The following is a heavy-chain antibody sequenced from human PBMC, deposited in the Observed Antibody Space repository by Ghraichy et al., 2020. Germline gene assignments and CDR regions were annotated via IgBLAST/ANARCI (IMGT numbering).Heavy chain of an antibody. D-gene: IGHD3-22*01. CDR3: AKEGPNHYYDSSGYRLNDAFDL. CDR2: ISASGGST. Sequence: GGSLRLSCAGSGFTFSNNAMSWVRQAPGNGLERVSSISASGGSTYHGDSVKGRFTISRDNSKNTLYLQMNSLRAEDTAVYYCAKEGPNHYYDSSGYRLNDAFDLWGQGTMVTVSS. J-gene: IGHJ3*01. CDR1: GFTFSNNA. V-gene: IGHV3-23*01.